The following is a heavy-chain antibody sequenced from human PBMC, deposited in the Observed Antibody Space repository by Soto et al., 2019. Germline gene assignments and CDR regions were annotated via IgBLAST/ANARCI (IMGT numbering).Heavy chain of an antibody. Sequence: GGSLRLSCAASGFTFSSYAMHWVRQAPGKGLEWVAVISYDGSNKYYADSVKGRFTISRDNSKNTLYLQMNSLRVEDTAVYYCARDRTYYYDSSGYLDAFDIWGQGTMVTVSS. CDR1: GFTFSSYA. CDR2: ISYDGSNK. CDR3: ARDRTYYYDSSGYLDAFDI. V-gene: IGHV3-30-3*01. D-gene: IGHD3-22*01. J-gene: IGHJ3*02.